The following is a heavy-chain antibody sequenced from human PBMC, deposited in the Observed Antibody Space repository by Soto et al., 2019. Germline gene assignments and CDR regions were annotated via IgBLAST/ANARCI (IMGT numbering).Heavy chain of an antibody. CDR2: IYYSGST. Sequence: PSETLSLTCTVSGGSISSGDYYWSWIRQPPGKGLEWIGYIYYSGSTYYNPSLKRRVTISVDTSKNQFSLKLSFVTAADTAVYYCAIVATRTYYYGIDVWGRGTTVTVS. D-gene: IGHD1-1*01. J-gene: IGHJ6*02. CDR3: AIVATRTYYYGIDV. V-gene: IGHV4-30-4*01. CDR1: GGSISSGDYY.